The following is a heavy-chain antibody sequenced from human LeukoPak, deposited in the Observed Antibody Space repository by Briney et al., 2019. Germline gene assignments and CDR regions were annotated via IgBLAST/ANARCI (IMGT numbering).Heavy chain of an antibody. V-gene: IGHV1-8*02. CDR2: MNPNSGTT. D-gene: IGHD3-10*01. CDR1: GGTFSSYA. J-gene: IGHJ4*02. Sequence: ASVKVSCKASGGTFSSYAISWVRQATGQGLEWVGWMNPNSGTTGYAQKFQGRVTMTRNTSISTAYMELSSLRSEDTAVYYCARGKRFGELLYGWGQGTLVTVSS. CDR3: ARGKRFGELLYG.